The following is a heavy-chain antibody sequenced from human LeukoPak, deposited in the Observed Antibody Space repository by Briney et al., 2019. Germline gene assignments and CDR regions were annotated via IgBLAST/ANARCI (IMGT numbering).Heavy chain of an antibody. D-gene: IGHD3-22*01. J-gene: IGHJ6*02. CDR2: ISSSGTYK. CDR1: GYTFSSYS. Sequence: PGGSLRLSCAASGYTFSSYSINWVRQAPGKGLEWISSISSSGTYKYYAESVMGRFTISRDNAKNSLYLQMTSLRAEDTAVYYCARGRSPKYYYDSSGYYPHFPYYGMDVWGQGTTVTVSS. CDR3: ARGRSPKYYYDSSGYYPHFPYYGMDV. V-gene: IGHV3-21*01.